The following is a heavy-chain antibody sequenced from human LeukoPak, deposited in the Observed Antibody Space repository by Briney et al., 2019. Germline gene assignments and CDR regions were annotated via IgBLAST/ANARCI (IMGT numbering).Heavy chain of an antibody. D-gene: IGHD1-26*01. CDR2: ISGSGGST. CDR3: ARLLGYYYGMDV. CDR1: GFTFSSYA. V-gene: IGHV3-23*01. J-gene: IGHJ6*02. Sequence: GGSLRLSCAASGFTFSSYAMSWVRQAPGKGLEWVSAISGSGGSTYYADSVKGRFTISRDNSKNTLYLQMNSPRAEDTAVYYCARLLGYYYGMDVWGQGTTVTVSS.